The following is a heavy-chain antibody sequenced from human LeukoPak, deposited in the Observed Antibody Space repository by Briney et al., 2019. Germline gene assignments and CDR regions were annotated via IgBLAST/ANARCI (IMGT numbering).Heavy chain of an antibody. J-gene: IGHJ4*02. CDR3: ARRAGAYSHPYDY. Sequence: SQTLSLTCTVSGGSISSGSYYWSWIRQPAGKGLEWIGRIYTSGSTNYNPSLKSRVTISVDTSKDQFSLKLSSVTAADTAVYYCARRAGAYSHPYDYWGQGTLVTVSS. CDR2: IYTSGST. CDR1: GGSISSGSYY. D-gene: IGHD4/OR15-4a*01. V-gene: IGHV4-61*02.